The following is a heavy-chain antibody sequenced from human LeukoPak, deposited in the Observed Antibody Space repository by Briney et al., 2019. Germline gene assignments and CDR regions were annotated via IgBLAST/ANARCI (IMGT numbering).Heavy chain of an antibody. CDR3: AKSYYYGSGSPSLDY. CDR1: GXTFTSYA. V-gene: IGHV3-23*01. CDR2: ISGGNGAT. Sequence: PGGSLRLSCAASGXTFTSYAMTWVRQAPGKGREWVSGISGGNGATYYADSVKGRFTISTDNSKNTLYLQMNSLRVEDTAVYYCAKSYYYGSGSPSLDYWGQGTLVTVSS. J-gene: IGHJ4*02. D-gene: IGHD3-10*01.